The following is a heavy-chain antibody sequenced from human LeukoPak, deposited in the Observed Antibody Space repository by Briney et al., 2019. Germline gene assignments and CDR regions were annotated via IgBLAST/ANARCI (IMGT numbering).Heavy chain of an antibody. CDR2: ISGSGGEV. CDR1: GFTFSIYA. D-gene: IGHD1-1*01. CDR3: SKDLTTRSIGYFDY. J-gene: IGHJ4*02. V-gene: IGHV3-23*01. Sequence: PGGSLRLSCAASGFTFSIYAMNWVRQAPGEGPEWVSSISGSGGEVRYADSVKGRFTISRDNSQNTFYLRMNSLRVEDTAIYYCSKDLTTRSIGYFDYWGQGTLVTVSS.